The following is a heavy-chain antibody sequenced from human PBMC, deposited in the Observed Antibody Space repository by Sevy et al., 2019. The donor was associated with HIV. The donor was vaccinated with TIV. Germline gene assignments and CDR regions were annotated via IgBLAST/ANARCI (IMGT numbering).Heavy chain of an antibody. Sequence: GGSLRLSCAASGFTFDSYAMTWVRQAPGKGLEWVSAISGNGGSTYYADSVKGRFSISRDNSKNTLYLQMNSLRAEDTAVYYYANCAASTETHYQLRPVYYYYYYMDVWGKGTTVTVSS. J-gene: IGHJ6*03. V-gene: IGHV3-23*01. CDR3: ANCAASTETHYQLRPVYYYYYYMDV. CDR1: GFTFDSYA. D-gene: IGHD2-2*01. CDR2: ISGNGGST.